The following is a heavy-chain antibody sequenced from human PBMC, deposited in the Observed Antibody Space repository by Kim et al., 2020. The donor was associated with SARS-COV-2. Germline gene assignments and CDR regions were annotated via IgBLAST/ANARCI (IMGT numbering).Heavy chain of an antibody. J-gene: IGHJ4*02. V-gene: IGHV3-23*01. Sequence: GGSLRLSCAASGFTFSSYAMSWVRQAPGKGLEWVSAISGSGGSTYYADSVKGRFTISRDNSKNTLYLQMNSLRAEDTAVYYCAKTAQLLTIGPVYFDYWGQGTLVTVSS. CDR3: AKTAQLLTIGPVYFDY. D-gene: IGHD2-2*01. CDR2: ISGSGGST. CDR1: GFTFSSYA.